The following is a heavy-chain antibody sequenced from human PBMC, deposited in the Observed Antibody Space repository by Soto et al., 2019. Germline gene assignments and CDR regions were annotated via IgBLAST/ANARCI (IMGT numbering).Heavy chain of an antibody. CDR3: ARDKDRLQLGGNYYYILDV. V-gene: IGHV1-69*13. CDR1: GYTITSYG. D-gene: IGHD5-12*01. Sequence: SVKVSCQTSGYTITSYGVSWVRQAPGQGLEWMGGIMPIFRTPDYAQKFQGRVTITADESTSTAYMELSGLRSDDTAIYYCARDKDRLQLGGNYYYILDVWGQGTTVTVSS. J-gene: IGHJ6*02. CDR2: IMPIFRTP.